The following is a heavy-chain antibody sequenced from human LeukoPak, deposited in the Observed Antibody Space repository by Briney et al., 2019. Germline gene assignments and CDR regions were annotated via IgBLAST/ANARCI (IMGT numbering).Heavy chain of an antibody. D-gene: IGHD5-18*01. V-gene: IGHV4-4*07. J-gene: IGHJ4*02. CDR2: IYTRGFT. CDR3: ARSQFGYSYGYNFDY. CDR1: GGSITTYY. Sequence: SETLSLTCTVSGGSITTYYWSWIRQAAGKGLEWIGRIYTRGFTNYNPSLKTRVTMSVDTSKNQFSLKLSSVTAADTAVYYCARSQFGYSYGYNFDYWGQGTLVTVSS.